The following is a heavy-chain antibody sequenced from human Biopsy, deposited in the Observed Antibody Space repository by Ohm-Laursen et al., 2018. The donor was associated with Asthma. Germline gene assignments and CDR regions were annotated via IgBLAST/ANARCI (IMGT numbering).Heavy chain of an antibody. CDR3: VRGSSSWHHGPFHYYYGLDV. J-gene: IGHJ6*02. V-gene: IGHV4-39*01. CDR2: IYYSGTT. Sequence: TLSLTCSLSSGSGGYMRSGNYYWGWIRQPPGKGLEWIGSIYYSGTTYYNPSLESRVTVSANTTKNQFSLKLTSVTAADTAVYYCVRGSSSWHHGPFHYYYGLDVWGQGTTATVSS. D-gene: IGHD6-13*01. CDR1: SGSGGYMRSGNYY.